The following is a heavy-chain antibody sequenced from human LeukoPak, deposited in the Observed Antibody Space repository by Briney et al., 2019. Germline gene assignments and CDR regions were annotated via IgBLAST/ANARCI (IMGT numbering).Heavy chain of an antibody. V-gene: IGHV3-33*01. J-gene: IGHJ4*02. Sequence: PGGSLRLSCAASGFTFSSYGMHRVRQAPGKGLEWVAVIWYDGSNKYYADSVKGRFTISRDNSKNTLYLQMNSLRAEDTAVYYCARPVSGLMVSPFDYWGQGTLVTVSS. D-gene: IGHD2-8*01. CDR3: ARPVSGLMVSPFDY. CDR2: IWYDGSNK. CDR1: GFTFSSYG.